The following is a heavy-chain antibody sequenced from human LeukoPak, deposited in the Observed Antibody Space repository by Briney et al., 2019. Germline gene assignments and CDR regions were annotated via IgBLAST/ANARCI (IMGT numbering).Heavy chain of an antibody. J-gene: IGHJ4*02. CDR3: ARAGPGNPGYFDR. V-gene: IGHV3-48*01. CDR1: GFTFRSYS. Sequence: GGSLRLSCEASGFTFRSYSMNWVRQAPGKGLEWVSYISSSSSTIYYADSVKGRFTISRDNAKNSLYLQMNSLRAEDTAVYYSARAGPGNPGYFDRWGQGTLVTVSS. CDR2: ISSSSSTI.